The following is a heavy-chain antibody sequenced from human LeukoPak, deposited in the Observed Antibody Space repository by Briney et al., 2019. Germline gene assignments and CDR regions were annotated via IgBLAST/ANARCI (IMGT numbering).Heavy chain of an antibody. Sequence: GGSLRLSCAASGFNFNSYAMSWVRQAPGKGLEWVSAISPSGTDTYYAVSVKGRLTISRDNSKNTLYLQMSSLRAEDSAVYYCAKRGGYETMAAFDYWGQGTLVTVSS. CDR3: AKRGGYETMAAFDY. D-gene: IGHD3-10*01. CDR1: GFNFNSYA. CDR2: ISPSGTDT. J-gene: IGHJ4*02. V-gene: IGHV3-23*01.